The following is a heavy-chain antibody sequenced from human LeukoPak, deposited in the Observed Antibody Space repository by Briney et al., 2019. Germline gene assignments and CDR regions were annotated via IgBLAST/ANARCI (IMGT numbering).Heavy chain of an antibody. D-gene: IGHD6-19*01. CDR1: GGSISSSNW. CDR2: IYHSGST. Sequence: PSGTLSLTCAVSGGSISSSNWWSWVRQPPGKGLEWIGEIYHSGSTNYNPSLKSRVTISVDKSKNQFSLMLSSVTAADTAVYYCARERAVACQEFDYWGQGTLVTVSS. V-gene: IGHV4-4*02. CDR3: ARERAVACQEFDY. J-gene: IGHJ4*02.